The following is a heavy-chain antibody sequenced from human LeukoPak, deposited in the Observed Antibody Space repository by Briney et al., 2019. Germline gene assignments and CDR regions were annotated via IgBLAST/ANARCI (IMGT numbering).Heavy chain of an antibody. V-gene: IGHV1-69*10. Sequence: SVKVSCKASGGTFSSYAISWVRQAPGQGLEWMGGIIPILGIANYAQKFQGRVTITADKSTSTAYMELSSLRSEDTAVYYCARSLLRFLEWSNYYYGMDVWGQGTTVTVSS. CDR3: ARSLLRFLEWSNYYYGMDV. CDR2: IIPILGIA. J-gene: IGHJ6*02. D-gene: IGHD3-3*01. CDR1: GGTFSSYA.